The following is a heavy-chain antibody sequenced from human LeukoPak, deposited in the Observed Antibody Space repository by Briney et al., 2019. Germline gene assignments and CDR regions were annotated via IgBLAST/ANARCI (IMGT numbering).Heavy chain of an antibody. CDR1: GGSISSGGYS. V-gene: IGHV4-61*08. CDR2: IYYSGST. D-gene: IGHD2-15*01. Sequence: SETLSLTCAVSGGSISSGGYSWSWIRQPPGKGLEWIGYIYYSGSTNYNPSLKSRVTISVDTSKNQSSLKLSSVTAADTAVYYCARGDDIVAYWGQGTLVTVSS. CDR3: ARGDDIVAY. J-gene: IGHJ4*02.